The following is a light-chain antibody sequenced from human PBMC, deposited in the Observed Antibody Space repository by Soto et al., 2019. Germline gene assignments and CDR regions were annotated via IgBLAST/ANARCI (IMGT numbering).Light chain of an antibody. Sequence: EIVLTQSASTLSVSPGERATLSCRASQSVNNNLAWYQQKPGQAPRLLIYGASTRATGIPARFSGSGSGTEFTLTISSLKSEDFAVDYCQHYKNWWTFGQGTKVDIK. J-gene: IGKJ1*01. CDR1: QSVNNN. CDR3: QHYKNWWT. CDR2: GAS. V-gene: IGKV3-15*01.